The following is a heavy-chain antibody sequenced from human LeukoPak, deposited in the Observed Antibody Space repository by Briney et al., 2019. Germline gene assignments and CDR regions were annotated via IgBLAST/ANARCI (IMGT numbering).Heavy chain of an antibody. CDR2: IIPIFGTA. CDR1: GGTFSSYA. D-gene: IGHD2-2*01. V-gene: IGHV1-69*13. CDR3: ARDRFSTLDP. Sequence: GASVKVSCTASGGTFSSYAISWVRQAPGQGLEWMGGIIPIFGTANYAQKFQGRVTITADESTSTAYMELSSLRSEDTAVYYCARDRFSTLDPWGQGTLVTVSS. J-gene: IGHJ5*02.